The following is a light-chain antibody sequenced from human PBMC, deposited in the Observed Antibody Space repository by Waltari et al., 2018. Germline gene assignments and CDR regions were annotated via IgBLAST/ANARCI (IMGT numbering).Light chain of an antibody. V-gene: IGLV1-44*01. Sequence: QSVLTQPPSASGTPGQRVTISCSGSRSNLGSNSVSWYQQVPGTAPKLLIHSNSQRPSGVPDRFSGSKSDTSASLAISGLQSEDEADYYCATWDDSHNGQGVFGGGTKLTVL. CDR1: RSNLGSNS. J-gene: IGLJ2*01. CDR2: SNS. CDR3: ATWDDSHNGQGV.